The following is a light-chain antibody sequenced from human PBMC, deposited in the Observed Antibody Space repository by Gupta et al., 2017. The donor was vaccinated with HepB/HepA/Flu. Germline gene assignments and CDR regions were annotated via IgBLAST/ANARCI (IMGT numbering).Light chain of an antibody. CDR1: QSVSSSY. CDR3: QQYGSSPPFT. J-gene: IGKJ3*01. Sequence: EIVLTQSPGTLSLSPGVRATLSCRASQSVSSSYLAWYQQKPGQAPRLVIYGASSRATGIPDRFSGSGSGTDFTLTISRLEPEDFAVYYCQQYGSSPPFTFGPGTKVDIK. CDR2: GAS. V-gene: IGKV3-20*01.